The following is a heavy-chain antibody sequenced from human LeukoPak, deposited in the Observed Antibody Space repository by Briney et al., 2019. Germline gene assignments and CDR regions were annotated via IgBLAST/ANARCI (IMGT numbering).Heavy chain of an antibody. CDR2: IKQDGSEK. Sequence: GGSLRLSCAASGFTISDYWMTWVRQAPGKGLEWVANIKQDGSEKTYVDSVKGRFTISRDNAKNSIFLQMNSLRVEDMAMYYCVRDGGTDWYDPWGQGTLVSVSS. J-gene: IGHJ5*02. CDR1: GFTISDYW. CDR3: VRDGGTDWYDP. V-gene: IGHV3-7*01. D-gene: IGHD3-16*01.